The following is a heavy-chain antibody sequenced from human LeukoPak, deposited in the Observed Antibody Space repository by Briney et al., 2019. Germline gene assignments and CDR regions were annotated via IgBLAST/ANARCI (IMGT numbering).Heavy chain of an antibody. CDR2: IWFDGRNE. CDR3: ASIYYLSGNYFEYFQH. D-gene: IGHD3-10*01. CDR1: GFTFSSHG. J-gene: IGHJ1*01. Sequence: PGRSLRLSCAASGFTFSSHGMHWVRQAPGKGLEWVAVIWFDGRNEKYADSVKGRFTISRENSKNTLYLQMNSLRAEDTAVYYCASIYYLSGNYFEYFQHWGQGTLVTVSS. V-gene: IGHV3-33*01.